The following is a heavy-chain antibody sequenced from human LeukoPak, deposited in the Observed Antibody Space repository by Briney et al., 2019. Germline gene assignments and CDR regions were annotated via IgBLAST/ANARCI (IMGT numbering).Heavy chain of an antibody. CDR1: GYSFADYY. CDR2: IKPNSGGT. V-gene: IGHV1-2*02. CDR3: ATLVVVTARPTAEYFQH. D-gene: IGHD2-21*02. Sequence: GASVKVSCKASGYSFADYYMHWVRQAPGQGLEWMGWIKPNSGGTRSAQKFQGRVTMTTDTSTSTAYMELRSLRSDDTAVYYCATLVVVTARPTAEYFQHWGQGTLVRVSS. J-gene: IGHJ1*01.